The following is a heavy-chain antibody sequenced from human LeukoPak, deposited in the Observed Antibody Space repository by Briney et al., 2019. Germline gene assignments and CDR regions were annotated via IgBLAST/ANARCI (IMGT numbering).Heavy chain of an antibody. Sequence: SETLSLTCTVSGGFISSSSYYWGWIRQPPGKGLEWIGSIYYSGSTYYNPSLKSRVTISVDTPKTPFSLKLSSVTAADTAVYYCARFFPGGYHGSGRLDPWGQGTLVTVSS. CDR1: GGFISSSSYY. CDR3: ARFFPGGYHGSGRLDP. V-gene: IGHV4-39*07. J-gene: IGHJ5*02. CDR2: IYYSGST. D-gene: IGHD3-10*01.